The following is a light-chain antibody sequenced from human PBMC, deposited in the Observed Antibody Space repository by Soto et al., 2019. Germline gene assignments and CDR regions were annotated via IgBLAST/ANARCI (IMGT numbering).Light chain of an antibody. CDR2: GAS. V-gene: IGKV3-15*01. J-gene: IGKJ2*01. Sequence: EIVMTQSPATLSVSPGERATLSCRASQSVSSNLAWYQQKPGQAPRLLIYGASTRATGIPARFSGSGSGTESTLTISSLQSEDFAVYYCQQYNNWFYTFGQGTKLEIK. CDR1: QSVSSN. CDR3: QQYNNWFYT.